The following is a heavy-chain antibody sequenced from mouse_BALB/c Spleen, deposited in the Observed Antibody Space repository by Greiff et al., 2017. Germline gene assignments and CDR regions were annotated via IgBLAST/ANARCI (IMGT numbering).Heavy chain of an antibody. J-gene: IGHJ2*01. CDR2: ISSGSSTI. CDR1: GFTFSSFG. V-gene: IGHV5-17*02. D-gene: IGHD2-2*01. CDR3: ARSGGYDGYYFDY. Sequence: EVHLVESGGGLVQPGGSRKLSCAASGFTFSSFGMHWVRQAPEKGLEWVAYISSGSSTIYYADTVKGRFTISRDNPKNTLFLQMTSLRSEDTAMYYCARSGGYDGYYFDYWGQGTTLTVSS.